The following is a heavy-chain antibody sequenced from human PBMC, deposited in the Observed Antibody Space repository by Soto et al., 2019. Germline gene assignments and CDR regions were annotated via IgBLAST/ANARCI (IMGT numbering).Heavy chain of an antibody. D-gene: IGHD4-17*01. J-gene: IGHJ5*02. CDR3: ARDSTVEASGWFDP. CDR1: GGSISSYY. V-gene: IGHV4-59*01. Sequence: LRETLSLTCTVSGGSISSYYWSWIRQPPGKGLEWIGYIYYSGSTNYNPSLKSRVTISVDTSKNQFSLKLSSVTAADTAVYYWARDSTVEASGWFDPWGQGTLVTVSS. CDR2: IYYSGST.